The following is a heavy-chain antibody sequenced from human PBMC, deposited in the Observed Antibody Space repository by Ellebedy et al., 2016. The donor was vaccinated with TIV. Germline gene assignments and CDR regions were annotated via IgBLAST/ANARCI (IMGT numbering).Heavy chain of an antibody. CDR1: GDSISSTNW. V-gene: IGHV4-4*02. CDR3: ARTPYCSGSSCFLDGMDV. D-gene: IGHD2-2*01. Sequence: MPSETLSLTCGVSGDSISSTNWWTWVRQPPGKGLEWSGQVYPSGTTMYNPSLKGRVTMSVDKSKNQFSLILNSVTAADTAVYFCARTPYCSGSSCFLDGMDVWGQGTTVTVSS. J-gene: IGHJ6*02. CDR2: VYPSGTT.